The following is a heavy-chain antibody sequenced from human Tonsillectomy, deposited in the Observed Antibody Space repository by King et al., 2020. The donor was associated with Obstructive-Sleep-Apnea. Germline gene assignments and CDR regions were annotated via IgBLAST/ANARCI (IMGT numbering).Heavy chain of an antibody. V-gene: IGHV3-23*04. CDR1: GFTFSSYA. Sequence: VQLVESGGGLVQPGGSLRLSCAASGFTFSSYAMSWVRQAPGKGLEWVSAISGSGGSTYYADSVKGRFTISRDNSKNTLYLQMNSLRAEDTAVYYCAKDHDYGDLYYYYGMDVLGQGTTVTVSS. D-gene: IGHD4-17*01. CDR2: ISGSGGST. J-gene: IGHJ6*02. CDR3: AKDHDYGDLYYYYGMDV.